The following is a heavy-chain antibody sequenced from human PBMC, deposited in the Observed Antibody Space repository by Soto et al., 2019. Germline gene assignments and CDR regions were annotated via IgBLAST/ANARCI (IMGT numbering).Heavy chain of an antibody. J-gene: IGHJ4*02. V-gene: IGHV3-48*03. D-gene: IGHD3-10*01. CDR3: ARVPYYYGSGSYYNPDY. CDR1: GFTFSSYE. Sequence: EAQLVKSGGDLVQPGGSLRLSCAASGFTFSSYEMVWVRQTPGQGLEWVSYISDSGGTRHYADSVKGRFTISRDNAKNSLYLQMDNLRGEDTAVYYCARVPYYYGSGSYYNPDYWGQGTLVTVSS. CDR2: ISDSGGTR.